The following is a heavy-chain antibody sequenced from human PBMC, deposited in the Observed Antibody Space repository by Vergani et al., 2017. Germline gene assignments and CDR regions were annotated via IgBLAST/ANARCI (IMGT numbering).Heavy chain of an antibody. J-gene: IGHJ5*02. V-gene: IGHV1-46*03. CDR3: ARDDTMVRGVIGGWFDP. Sequence: QVQLVQSGAEVKKPGASVKVSCKASGYLFTSYYMHWVRQAPGQGLEWMGIINPSGGSTSYAQKFQGRVTMTRDTSTSTVYMELSSLRSEDTAVYYCARDDTMVRGVIGGWFDPWGQGTLVTVSS. D-gene: IGHD3-10*01. CDR2: INPSGGST. CDR1: GYLFTSYY.